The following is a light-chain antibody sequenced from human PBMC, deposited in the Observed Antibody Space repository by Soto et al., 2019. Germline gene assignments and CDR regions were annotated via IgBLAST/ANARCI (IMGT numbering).Light chain of an antibody. CDR1: QSISNR. Sequence: DIQITQSPSTLSASVGDRVTITCRASQSISNRLAWYQQKPGKAPKVVIYDASSLESGVPSRFSGSGSGTEFILTSNSLQPDDFATYCCQHYGGRWAFGQGTKVDIK. CDR2: DAS. V-gene: IGKV1-5*01. CDR3: QHYGGRWA. J-gene: IGKJ1*01.